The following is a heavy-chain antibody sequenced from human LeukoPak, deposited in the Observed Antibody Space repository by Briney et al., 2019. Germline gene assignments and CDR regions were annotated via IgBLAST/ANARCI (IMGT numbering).Heavy chain of an antibody. J-gene: IGHJ6*03. Sequence: GGSLRLSCAASGFTLITYWMTWVRQAPGKGLEWVANINQDGSEKYYVGSVKGRFTISRDNAKNSLYLQMNSLRAEDTAVYYCASGPDDILTGPSYMDVWGKGTTVTISS. CDR3: ASGPDDILTGPSYMDV. CDR2: INQDGSEK. CDR1: GFTLITYW. V-gene: IGHV3-7*01. D-gene: IGHD3-9*01.